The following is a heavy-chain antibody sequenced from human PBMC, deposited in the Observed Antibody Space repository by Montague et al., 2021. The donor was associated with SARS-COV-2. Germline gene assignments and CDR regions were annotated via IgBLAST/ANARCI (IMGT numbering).Heavy chain of an antibody. D-gene: IGHD2-8*02. J-gene: IGHJ6*03. V-gene: IGHV3-21*04. Sequence: SLRLSCAASGFTFSNYSMSWVRQSPGKGLEWVSSISSLTDYTHYADSVKGRFTVSRDNAKNTLYLQMNSLRVEDTAVYYCVRDYCSGGDFYISLVYYYYYFMDAGGKGTTVTVSS. CDR3: VRDYCSGGDFYISLVYYYYYFMDA. CDR2: ISSLTDYT. CDR1: GFTFSNYS.